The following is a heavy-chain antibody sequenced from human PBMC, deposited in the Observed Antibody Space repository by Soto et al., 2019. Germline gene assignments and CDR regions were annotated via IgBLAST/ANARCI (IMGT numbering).Heavy chain of an antibody. J-gene: IGHJ4*02. V-gene: IGHV3-64*02. D-gene: IGHD6-13*01. CDR1: GFIFSSYA. CDR2: ISHNGGST. Sequence: RRLSCAASGFIFSSYAMNWVRQAPGKGPEYVSAISHNGGSTYYADSVKGRFTISRDNSKKTLYLQMGSLRVDDTAVYYCARAETIAAAPLDYWGQGTLVTVSS. CDR3: ARAETIAAAPLDY.